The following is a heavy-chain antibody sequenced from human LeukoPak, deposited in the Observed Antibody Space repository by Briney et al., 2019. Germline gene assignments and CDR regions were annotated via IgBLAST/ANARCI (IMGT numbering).Heavy chain of an antibody. CDR2: IKSKTDGGTT. V-gene: IGHV3-15*01. Sequence: GGSLRLSCAASGFTFSNAWMSWVRQAPGKGLEWVGRIKSKTDGGTTDYAAPVKGRFTISRDDSKNTLYLQMNSLKTEDTAVYYCTTPGTAAAGPPPDYWGQGTLVTVSS. J-gene: IGHJ4*02. D-gene: IGHD6-13*01. CDR1: GFTFSNAW. CDR3: TTPGTAAAGPPPDY.